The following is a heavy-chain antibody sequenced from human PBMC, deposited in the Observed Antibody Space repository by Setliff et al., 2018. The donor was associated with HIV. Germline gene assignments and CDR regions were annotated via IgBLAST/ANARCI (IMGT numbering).Heavy chain of an antibody. D-gene: IGHD3-16*01. CDR1: GFTFGDYA. V-gene: IGHV3-48*03. J-gene: IGHJ4*02. Sequence: PAGSLRLACTASGFTFGDYAMIWVRQAPGKGLEWISYISRSGSSIYYADSVKGRFTISRDNAKNSLYLQMNSLRPEDTAVYYCARGRGSYWGQGTLVTVSS. CDR2: ISRSGSSI. CDR3: ARGRGSY.